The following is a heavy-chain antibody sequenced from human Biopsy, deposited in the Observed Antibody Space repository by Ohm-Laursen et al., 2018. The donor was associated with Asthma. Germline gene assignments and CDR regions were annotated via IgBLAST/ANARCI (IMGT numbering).Heavy chain of an antibody. J-gene: IGHJ6*02. CDR1: GGYMRSGNYY. D-gene: IGHD6-13*01. V-gene: IGHV4-39*01. CDR2: IYYSGTT. CDR3: VRGSSSWHHGPFHYYYGLDV. Sequence: GTLSLTCRLSSGSGGYMRSGNYYWGWIRQPPGKGLEWIGSIYYSGTTYYNPSLESRVTVSADTSKNHFSLNLTSVTAADTAVYYCVRGSSSWHHGPFHYYYGLDVWGQGTTATVSS.